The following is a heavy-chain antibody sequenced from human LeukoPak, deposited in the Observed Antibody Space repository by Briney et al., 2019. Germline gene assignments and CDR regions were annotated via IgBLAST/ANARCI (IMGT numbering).Heavy chain of an antibody. J-gene: IGHJ6*03. CDR3: ARHREYSGYDSSSWYRTPESTYYYYYMDV. V-gene: IGHV5-51*01. D-gene: IGHD6-13*01. CDR1: GYSFTSYW. Sequence: HGESLKISCKGSGYSFTSYWIGWVRQMPGKGLEWMGIIYPGDSDTRYSPSFQGQVTISADKSISTAYLQWSSLKASDTAMYYCARHREYSGYDSSSWYRTPESTYYYYYMDVWGKGTTVTVSS. CDR2: IYPGDSDT.